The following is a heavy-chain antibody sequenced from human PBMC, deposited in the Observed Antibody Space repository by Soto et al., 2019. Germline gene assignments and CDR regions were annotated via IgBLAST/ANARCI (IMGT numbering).Heavy chain of an antibody. J-gene: IGHJ4*01. CDR3: ARLAEYCNGIKCYSNFDF. CDR2: MNPSSGET. V-gene: IGHV1-8*01. D-gene: IGHD2-15*01. Sequence: ASVKVSCKTSGYNFTNFDINWARQAPGRGLVWMGWMNPSSGETGSAQNFQGRVTMTRDISTRTFFMQLTSLRSEDTAIYYCARLAEYCNGIKCYSNFDFWGRGTKVTVYS. CDR1: GYNFTNFD.